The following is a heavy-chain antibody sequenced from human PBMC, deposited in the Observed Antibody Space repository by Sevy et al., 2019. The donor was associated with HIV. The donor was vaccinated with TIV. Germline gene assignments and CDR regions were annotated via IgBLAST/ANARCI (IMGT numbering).Heavy chain of an antibody. CDR2: ISSSSGTR. CDR1: TFTFSSYS. V-gene: IGHV3-48*02. D-gene: IGHD2-15*01. Sequence: GGSLRLSCAASTFTFSSYSMHWVRQAPGKGLEWVSYISSSSGTRYYADSVKGRFTISRENAKNSLFLQMNSQRDEDTAVYYCAGTGDCGGGSCYSGPNDYWGQGTLVTVSS. CDR3: AGTGDCGGGSCYSGPNDY. J-gene: IGHJ4*02.